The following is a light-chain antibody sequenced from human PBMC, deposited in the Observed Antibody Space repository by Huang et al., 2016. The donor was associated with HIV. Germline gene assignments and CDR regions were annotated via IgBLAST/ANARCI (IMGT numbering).Light chain of an antibody. CDR3: QQYNNWPLT. CDR2: GAS. V-gene: IGKV3-15*01. J-gene: IGKJ4*01. Sequence: EIVMTQSPATLSVSPGERVTLSCRASQSISSNLAWYQQKPGQAPRLLIYGASTRATGIPARFSGSGSGKEFSLTISSLQSEDFVVYYCQQYNNWPLTFGGGTKVEIK. CDR1: QSISSN.